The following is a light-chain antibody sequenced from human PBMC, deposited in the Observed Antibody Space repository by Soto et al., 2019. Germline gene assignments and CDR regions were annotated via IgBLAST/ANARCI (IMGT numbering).Light chain of an antibody. CDR3: LQYYPYPDT. Sequence: AIQMTQSPSSLSASVGDRVTITCRASQGIRDDLNWYQQKPGKAPKLLIYAASSLQSGVPSRFSASGSGTDFTLTISSLQPEDFTTYYCLQYYPYPDTFGQGTKVEL. CDR1: QGIRDD. CDR2: AAS. V-gene: IGKV1-6*01. J-gene: IGKJ2*01.